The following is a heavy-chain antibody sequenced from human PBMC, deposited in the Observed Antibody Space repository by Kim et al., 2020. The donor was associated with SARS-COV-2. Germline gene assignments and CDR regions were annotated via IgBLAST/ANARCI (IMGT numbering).Heavy chain of an antibody. V-gene: IGHV3-15*01. Sequence: GGSLRLSCAASGFTFSNAWMSWVRQAPGKGLEWVGRIKSKTDGGTTDYAAPVKGRFTISRDDSKNTLYLQMNSLKTEDTAVYYCTTDLPAPYCGGDCYSHDAFDIWGQGTMVTVSS. J-gene: IGHJ3*02. CDR3: TTDLPAPYCGGDCYSHDAFDI. D-gene: IGHD2-21*02. CDR2: IKSKTDGGTT. CDR1: GFTFSNAW.